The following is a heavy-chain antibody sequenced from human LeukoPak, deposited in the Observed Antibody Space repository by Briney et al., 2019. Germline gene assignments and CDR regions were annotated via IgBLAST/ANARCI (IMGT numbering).Heavy chain of an antibody. Sequence: SETLSLTCTVSGGSISSYYWSWIRQPAGKGLEWIGRIYTSGSTNYNPSLKSRVTMSVDTSKNQFSLKLSSVTAADTAVYYCARGLRARSYGSGSYYNSGGWFDPWGQGTLVTVSS. CDR1: GGSISSYY. V-gene: IGHV4-4*07. CDR3: ARGLRARSYGSGSYYNSGGWFDP. CDR2: IYTSGST. D-gene: IGHD3-10*01. J-gene: IGHJ5*02.